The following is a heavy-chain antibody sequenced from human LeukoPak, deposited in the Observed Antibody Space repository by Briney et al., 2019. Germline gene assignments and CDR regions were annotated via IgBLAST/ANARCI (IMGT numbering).Heavy chain of an antibody. J-gene: IGHJ5*02. V-gene: IGHV1-3*03. Sequence: GASVEVSCKASGYTFTSYTIHWVRQAPGQRLEWMGWINAGNGNTKYSQEFQDRVTITRDTSASTAYMELSSLRSEDMAVYYCARDNSVRDEAWWFNPWGQGTLVTVSS. CDR2: INAGNGNT. CDR3: ARDNSVRDEAWWFNP. D-gene: IGHD5-24*01. CDR1: GYTFTSYT.